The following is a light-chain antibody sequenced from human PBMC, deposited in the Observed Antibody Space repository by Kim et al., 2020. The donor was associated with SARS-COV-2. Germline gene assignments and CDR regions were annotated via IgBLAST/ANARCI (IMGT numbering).Light chain of an antibody. Sequence: KTLTISCTRSSGRIASNYVQWYQQRPGSAPTTVIYEDNQRPSGVPDRFSGSIDSSSNSASLTISGLKTEDEADYYCQSYDSSKYWVFGGGTQLTVL. CDR2: EDN. CDR1: SGRIASNY. CDR3: QSYDSSKYWV. V-gene: IGLV6-57*03. J-gene: IGLJ3*02.